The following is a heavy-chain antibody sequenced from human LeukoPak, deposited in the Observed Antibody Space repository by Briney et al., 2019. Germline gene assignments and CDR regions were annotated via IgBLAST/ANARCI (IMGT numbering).Heavy chain of an antibody. D-gene: IGHD1-26*01. CDR2: SYYSGST. CDR1: GGSISSHY. CDR3: ARAWEYFDY. Sequence: PSETLSLTCTVSGGSISSHYWSWIRQPPGKRLEWIGYSYYSGSTNYNPSLKSRVTISVDTSKSQFSLNLSSVSATDTAVYYCARAWEYFDYWGQGTLVTVSS. J-gene: IGHJ4*02. V-gene: IGHV4-59*08.